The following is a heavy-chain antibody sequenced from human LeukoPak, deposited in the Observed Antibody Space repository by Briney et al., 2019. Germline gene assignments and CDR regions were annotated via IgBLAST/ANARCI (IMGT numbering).Heavy chain of an antibody. D-gene: IGHD5-12*01. CDR1: GGSISSYY. J-gene: IGHJ4*02. V-gene: IGHV4-59*08. Sequence: PSETLSLTCTVSGGSISSYYWSWIRQPPGKGLEWIGYIYYSGSTNYNPSLKSRVTISVDTSKNQFSLKLSSVTAADTAVYHCARHTYSGYDPFDYWGQGTLVTVSS. CDR3: ARHTYSGYDPFDY. CDR2: IYYSGST.